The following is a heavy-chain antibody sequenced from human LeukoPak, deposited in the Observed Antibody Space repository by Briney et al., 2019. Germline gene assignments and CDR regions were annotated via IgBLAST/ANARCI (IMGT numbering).Heavy chain of an antibody. D-gene: IGHD3-22*01. J-gene: IGHJ4*02. Sequence: SETLSLTCTVSGGSISSYYWSWIRQPAGKGLEWIGRIYTIGNTNYNPSLKSRVTMSLDTSKNQFSLKLSSVTAADTAVYCCARSRYYYDSSSYYGFDYWGQGTLVTVSS. V-gene: IGHV4-4*07. CDR3: ARSRYYYDSSSYYGFDY. CDR1: GGSISSYY. CDR2: IYTIGNT.